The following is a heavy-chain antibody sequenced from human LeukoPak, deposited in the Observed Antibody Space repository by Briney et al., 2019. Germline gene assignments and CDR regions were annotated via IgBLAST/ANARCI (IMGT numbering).Heavy chain of an antibody. V-gene: IGHV5-51*01. CDR3: ARRYYYDSSGYYGAFDI. CDR1: GYSFTSHW. Sequence: GESLKISCKGSGYSFTSHWIGWVRQMPGKGLEWMGIIYPGDSDTRYSPSFQGQVTILADKSISTAYLQWSSLKASDTAMYYCARRYYYDSSGYYGAFDIWGQGTMVTVSS. J-gene: IGHJ3*02. CDR2: IYPGDSDT. D-gene: IGHD3-22*01.